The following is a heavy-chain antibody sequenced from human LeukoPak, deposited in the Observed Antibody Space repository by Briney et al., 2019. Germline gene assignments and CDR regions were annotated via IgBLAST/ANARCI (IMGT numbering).Heavy chain of an antibody. Sequence: SETLSLTCTVSGGSISSGGYYWSWIRQPPGKGLEWIGYIYHSGSTYYNPSLKSRVTISVDRSKNQFSLKLSSVTAADTAVYYCAREDGMSGSYSYNWFDPWGQGTLVTVSS. CDR2: IYHSGST. J-gene: IGHJ5*02. D-gene: IGHD1-26*01. CDR3: AREDGMSGSYSYNWFDP. V-gene: IGHV4-30-2*01. CDR1: GGSISSGGYY.